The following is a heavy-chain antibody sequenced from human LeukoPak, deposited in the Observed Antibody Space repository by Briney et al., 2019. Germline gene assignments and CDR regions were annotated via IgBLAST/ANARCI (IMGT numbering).Heavy chain of an antibody. D-gene: IGHD3-9*01. V-gene: IGHV4-34*01. J-gene: IGHJ4*02. CDR1: GGSFSGYY. CDR2: INHSGST. Sequence: PSETLSLTCAVYGGSFSGYYWSWIRQPPGKGLEWIGEINHSGSTNYNPSLKSRVTISVDTSKNQFSLKLSSVTAADTAVYYCARRGEIGSGYVDFWSQGTLVTVSS. CDR3: ARRGEIGSGYVDF.